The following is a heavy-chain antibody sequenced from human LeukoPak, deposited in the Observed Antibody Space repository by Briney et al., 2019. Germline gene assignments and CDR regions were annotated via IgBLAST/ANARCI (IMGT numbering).Heavy chain of an antibody. V-gene: IGHV4-59*08. Sequence: SETLSLTCAVYGGSFSGYYWSWIRQPPGKGLEWIGYIYYSGSTNYNPSLRSRVTISVDTFKNQFSLKLSSVTAADTAVYYCARVRYGSGLFDYWGQGTLVTVSS. CDR2: IYYSGST. CDR3: ARVRYGSGLFDY. J-gene: IGHJ4*02. D-gene: IGHD6-19*01. CDR1: GGSFSGYY.